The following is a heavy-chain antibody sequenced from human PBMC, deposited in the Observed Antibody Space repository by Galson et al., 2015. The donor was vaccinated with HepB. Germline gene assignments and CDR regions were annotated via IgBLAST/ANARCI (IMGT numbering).Heavy chain of an antibody. CDR2: IYHSGST. J-gene: IGHJ6*02. D-gene: IGHD3-16*02. CDR1: GGSISSSNW. CDR3: ARDQYSSSWKDYDYVWGSYRLYGMDV. Sequence: ETLSLTCAVSGGSISSSNWWSWVRQPPGKGLEWIGEIYHSGSTNYNPSLKSRVTMSVDKSKNQFSLKLSSVTAADTAVYYCARDQYSSSWKDYDYVWGSYRLYGMDVWGQGTTVTVSS. V-gene: IGHV4-4*02.